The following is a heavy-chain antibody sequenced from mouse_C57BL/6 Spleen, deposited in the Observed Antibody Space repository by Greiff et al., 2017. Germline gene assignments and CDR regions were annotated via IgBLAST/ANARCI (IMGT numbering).Heavy chain of an antibody. Sequence: QVQLQQSGAELARPGASVKLSCKASGYTFTSYGISWVKQRTGQGLEWIGEIYPRSGNTYYNEKFKGKAELTASKSSSTAYMELRSLTSEDSAVYFCARSYYYGSSKYDYAMDYWGQGTSVTVSS. D-gene: IGHD1-1*01. V-gene: IGHV1-81*01. CDR3: ARSYYYGSSKYDYAMDY. J-gene: IGHJ4*01. CDR1: GYTFTSYG. CDR2: IYPRSGNT.